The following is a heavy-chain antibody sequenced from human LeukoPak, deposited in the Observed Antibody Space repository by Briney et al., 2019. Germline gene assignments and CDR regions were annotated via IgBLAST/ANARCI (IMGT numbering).Heavy chain of an antibody. D-gene: IGHD3-3*01. CDR3: ARVLWDFWSGYSFLYGMDV. Sequence: SETLSLTCTVSGGSISSGSYYWSWIRQPPGKGLEGIGRIYTSGSINYNPSLKSRVTISVDTSKNQFSLKLSSVTAADTAVYYCARVLWDFWSGYSFLYGMDVWGQGTTVTVSS. J-gene: IGHJ6*02. CDR2: IYTSGSI. V-gene: IGHV4-61*02. CDR1: GGSISSGSYY.